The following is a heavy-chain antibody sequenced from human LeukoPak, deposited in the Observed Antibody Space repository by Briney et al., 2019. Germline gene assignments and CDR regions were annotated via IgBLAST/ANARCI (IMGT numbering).Heavy chain of an antibody. V-gene: IGHV4-30-2*01. CDR1: GGSISSGSYS. J-gene: IGHJ5*02. CDR3: ARDLGYCPTTGCYQSRFDP. Sequence: SETLSFTCAVSGGSISSGSYSWSWIRQPPGKGLEWIGYIYHSGSTYYNPSLKSRVTISVDRSKNQFSLKLSSVTAADTAVYYCARDLGYCPTTGCYQSRFDPWGQGTLVTVSS. CDR2: IYHSGST. D-gene: IGHD2-2*01.